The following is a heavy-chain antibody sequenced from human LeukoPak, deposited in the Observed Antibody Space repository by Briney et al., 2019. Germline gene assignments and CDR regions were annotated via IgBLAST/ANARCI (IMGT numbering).Heavy chain of an antibody. D-gene: IGHD1-26*01. Sequence: GGSLRLSCAASGFSFNNYGMSWVRQAPGKGLEWVSSISGDGDIIVYADSVKGRFTTSRDNSENTLYLQMSSLSAADTAIYYCAKDRGELRAFDYWGQGTLVTVSS. V-gene: IGHV3-23*01. CDR1: GFSFNNYG. J-gene: IGHJ4*02. CDR2: ISGDGDII. CDR3: AKDRGELRAFDY.